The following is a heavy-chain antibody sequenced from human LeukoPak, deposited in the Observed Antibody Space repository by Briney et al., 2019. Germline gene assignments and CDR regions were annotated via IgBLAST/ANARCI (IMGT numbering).Heavy chain of an antibody. CDR3: ARVFRTAAGSYFYNYGMDV. V-gene: IGHV4-61*01. CDR1: GGSVSSGSYY. CDR2: MSYSGST. J-gene: IGHJ6*02. Sequence: SETLSLTCTVSGGSVSSGSYYWSWIRQPPGKGLEWIGYMSYSGSTNYNPSLKSRVTISVDTSKNQFSLKLSSVTAADTAVYYCARVFRTAAGSYFYNYGMDVWGQGTTVTVSS. D-gene: IGHD6-13*01.